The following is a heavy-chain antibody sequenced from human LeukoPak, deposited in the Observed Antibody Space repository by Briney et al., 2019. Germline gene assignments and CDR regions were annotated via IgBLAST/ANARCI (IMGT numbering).Heavy chain of an antibody. CDR2: IYYSGST. CDR3: AREIFLYDSSGYYYYYYMDV. J-gene: IGHJ6*03. Sequence: SETLSLTCTVSGGSISSSDYYWSWIRQPPGKGLEWIGYIYYSGSTYYNPSLKSRVTISVDTSKNQFSLKLSSATAADTAVYYCAREIFLYDSSGYYYYYYMDVWGKGTTVTVSS. D-gene: IGHD3-22*01. V-gene: IGHV4-30-4*01. CDR1: GGSISSSDYY.